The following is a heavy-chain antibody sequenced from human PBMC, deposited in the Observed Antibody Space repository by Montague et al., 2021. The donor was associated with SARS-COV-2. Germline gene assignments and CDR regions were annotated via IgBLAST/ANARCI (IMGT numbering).Heavy chain of an antibody. Sequence: QSGAEVKKPGESLKISCKGSGYSFATYWIGWVRQMPGKGLEWMGIIYPGDSDTRYSPSFQGQVTISADKAINTAYLQWSSLKASDTAMYYCARRTQYYSALESYIPHFEYWGQGTLVTVSS. V-gene: IGHV5-51*01. CDR1: GYSFATYW. J-gene: IGHJ4*02. D-gene: IGHD3-10*01. CDR2: IYPGDSDT. CDR3: ARRTQYYSALESYIPHFEY.